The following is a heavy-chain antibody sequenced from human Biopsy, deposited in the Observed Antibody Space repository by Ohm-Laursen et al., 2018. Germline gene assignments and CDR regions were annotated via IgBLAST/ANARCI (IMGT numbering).Heavy chain of an antibody. CDR3: AREAIGYQLPCDD. V-gene: IGHV1-69*11. J-gene: IGHJ4*02. D-gene: IGHD2-2*01. Sequence: ASVKVSCNAPTGTFNSYGIIWVRQAPGQGLEWMGRIIPILRTTAYAQTFLGRVTITADAPTSTVDMELTSLTSDDTAVYFCAREAIGYQLPCDDWGQGTLVTVSS. CDR2: IIPILRTT. CDR1: TGTFNSYG.